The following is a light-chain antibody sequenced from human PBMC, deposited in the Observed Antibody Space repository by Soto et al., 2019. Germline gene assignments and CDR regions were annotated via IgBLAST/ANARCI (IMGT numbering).Light chain of an antibody. Sequence: DIQMTQSPSTLSASVGDRVTITCRASQTISSWLAWYQQKPGKAPKFLIYAASNLQSGVPSRFSGSGSGTDFTLTVNSLQPEDFATYYCQQGYTLAITFGQGTRLEI. CDR1: QTISSW. CDR3: QQGYTLAIT. CDR2: AAS. V-gene: IGKV1-39*01. J-gene: IGKJ5*01.